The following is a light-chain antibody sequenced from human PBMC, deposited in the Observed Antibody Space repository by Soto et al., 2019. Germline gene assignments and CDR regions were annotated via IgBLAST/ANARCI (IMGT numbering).Light chain of an antibody. CDR3: PSYTSSSTVV. V-gene: IGLV2-14*01. Sequence: QSALTQPASVSGSPGQSIAISCTGTSHDVGGYNYVSWYQQHPGKAPKLMIYDVSARPSGVSNRFSGSKSDNTASLTISGLQAEDEADYFCPSYTSSSTVVFGGGTKLTVL. CDR1: SHDVGGYNY. CDR2: DVS. J-gene: IGLJ2*01.